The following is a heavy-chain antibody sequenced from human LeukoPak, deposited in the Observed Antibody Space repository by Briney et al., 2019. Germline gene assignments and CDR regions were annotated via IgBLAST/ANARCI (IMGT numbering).Heavy chain of an antibody. CDR2: IIPLFGTA. CDR1: GGTFSNYA. V-gene: IGHV1-69*13. Sequence: ASVKVSCKASGGTFSNYAISWVRQAPGQGLEWMGGIIPLFGTANYAQKFQGRVTITADESTSTAYMELSSLRPEDTAVYYCARDSSEFRSLIPHWGQGTQVTVSS. D-gene: IGHD2-21*01. CDR3: ARDSSEFRSLIPH. J-gene: IGHJ1*01.